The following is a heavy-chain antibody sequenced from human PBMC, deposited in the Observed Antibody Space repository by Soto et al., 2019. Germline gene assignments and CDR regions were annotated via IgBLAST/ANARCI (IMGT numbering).Heavy chain of an antibody. CDR3: ARDGDSSSWYTGWFDP. V-gene: IGHV3-21*01. CDR1: GFTFSTYT. Sequence: VGSLRLSCASSGFTFSTYTMNWVRQAPGNGLEWVSSINGRGNYIYYAESVKGRFTISRDNAKNSLYLQMNSLRAEDTAVYYCARDGDSSSWYTGWFDPWGQGTLVTVSS. J-gene: IGHJ5*02. CDR2: INGRGNYI. D-gene: IGHD6-13*01.